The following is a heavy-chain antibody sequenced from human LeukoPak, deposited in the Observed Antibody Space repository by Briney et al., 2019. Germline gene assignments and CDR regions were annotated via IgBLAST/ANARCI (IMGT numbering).Heavy chain of an antibody. D-gene: IGHD4-17*01. CDR2: IYYSGST. CDR1: GGSISYYY. V-gene: IGHV4-59*08. Sequence: SETLSLTCTVSGGSISYYYWSWIRQPPGKGLEWIGYIYYSGSTNYNPSLKSRVTISVDTSKNQFSLKLSSVTAADTAVYYCARIDYGDLYGEFDYWGQGTLVTVSS. CDR3: ARIDYGDLYGEFDY. J-gene: IGHJ4*02.